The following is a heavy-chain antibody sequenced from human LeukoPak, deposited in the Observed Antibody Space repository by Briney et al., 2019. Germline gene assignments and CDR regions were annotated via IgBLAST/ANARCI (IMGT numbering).Heavy chain of an antibody. D-gene: IGHD3-22*01. CDR2: IIPILGIA. V-gene: IGHV1-69*04. CDR3: ARVTYDSQWRGAFDI. CDR1: GGTFSSYA. J-gene: IGHJ3*02. Sequence: GASVKVSCKASGGTFSSYAISWVRQAPGQGLEWMGRIIPILGIANYAQKFQGRVTITADKSTSTAYMELSSLRSEDTTVYYCARVTYDSQWRGAFDIWGQGTMVTVSS.